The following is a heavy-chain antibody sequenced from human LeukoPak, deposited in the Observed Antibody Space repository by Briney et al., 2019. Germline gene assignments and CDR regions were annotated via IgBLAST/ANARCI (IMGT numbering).Heavy chain of an antibody. CDR3: ARGGTFYPSIDY. D-gene: IGHD1-26*01. CDR2: VSAYNGKT. V-gene: IGHV1-18*01. Sequence: ASVKVSFKASGYTFTTSYINWVRQAPGQGRGWMGWVSAYNGKTSYAQRFQGRVTMTTDSSTSTAYMDLASLRSDDTAVYYCARGGTFYPSIDYWGQGTLVTVSS. J-gene: IGHJ4*02. CDR1: GYTFTTSY.